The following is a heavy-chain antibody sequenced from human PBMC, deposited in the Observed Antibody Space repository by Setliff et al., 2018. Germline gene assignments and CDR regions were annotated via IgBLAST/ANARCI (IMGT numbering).Heavy chain of an antibody. J-gene: IGHJ3*02. CDR3: TRDTNIVVVPPHRTAFDI. V-gene: IGHV1-18*01. CDR1: GYTFTSYG. CDR2: ISPYNGYI. Sequence: ASVKVSCKASGYTFTSYGVSWVRQAPGQGLEWMGWISPYNGYIIYAHKFQGRVTMTTDTSTGTADMELRNLRSDDTAVYYCTRDTNIVVVPPHRTAFDIWGQGTMVTVSS. D-gene: IGHD2-2*01.